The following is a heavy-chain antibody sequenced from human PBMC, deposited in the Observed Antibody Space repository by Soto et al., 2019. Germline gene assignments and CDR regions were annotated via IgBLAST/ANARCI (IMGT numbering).Heavy chain of an antibody. Sequence: SETLSLTCAVYGGSFSGHSWTWIRQSPGKGLEWIGDINHSGRVNYSPSLKSRVTISLDTSKNQFSLTLSAVTAADTAMYYCSSRAYDTNGYYRFDPWGQGTLVTVSS. J-gene: IGHJ5*01. D-gene: IGHD3-22*01. CDR3: SSRAYDTNGYYRFDP. CDR2: INHSGRV. CDR1: GGSFSGHS. V-gene: IGHV4-34*01.